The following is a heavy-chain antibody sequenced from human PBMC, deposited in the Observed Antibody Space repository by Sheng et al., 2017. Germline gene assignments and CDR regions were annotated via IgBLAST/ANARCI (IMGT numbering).Heavy chain of an antibody. V-gene: IGHV3-73*02. D-gene: IGHD3-10*01. CDR1: GFTFSGSA. J-gene: IGHJ4*02. CDR3: TRQSHSNVGDGYKEFDY. Sequence: EVQLVESGGGLVQPGGSLKLSCAASGFTFSGSAMHWVRQASGKGLEWVGRIRSKADSYATTYPASVKGRFTISRDDSKNTAYLQMNSLKTEDTAVYYCTRQSHSNVGDGYKEFDYWGQGTLVTVSS. CDR2: IRSKADSYAT.